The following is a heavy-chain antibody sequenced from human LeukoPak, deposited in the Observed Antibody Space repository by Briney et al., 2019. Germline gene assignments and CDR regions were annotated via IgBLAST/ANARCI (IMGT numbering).Heavy chain of an antibody. CDR1: GGTFSSYA. D-gene: IGHD3-3*01. CDR2: IIPIFGKA. CDR3: ARDEIIQEGLAHAFDI. J-gene: IGHJ3*02. Sequence: GASVKVSCKASGGTFSSYAIAWVRQAPGQGLEWMGGIIPIFGKAKYAQKVQGRVTMSTDESTSTAYMELSSLRSEDTAVYYCARDEIIQEGLAHAFDIWGQGTMVTVSS. V-gene: IGHV1-69*05.